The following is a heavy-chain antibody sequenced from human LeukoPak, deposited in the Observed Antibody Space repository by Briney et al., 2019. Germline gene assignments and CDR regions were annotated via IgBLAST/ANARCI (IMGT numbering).Heavy chain of an antibody. V-gene: IGHV4-34*01. D-gene: IGHD3-3*01. CDR1: GGSFSGYY. CDR2: INHSGST. J-gene: IGHJ4*02. CDR3: ARGRPGHYDFWSGHWVYFDY. Sequence: PSETLSLTCAVYGGSFSGYYWSWIRQPPGKGLEWIGEINHSGSTNYNPSLKSRVTISVDTSKNQFSLKLSSVTAADTAVYYCARGRPGHYDFWSGHWVYFDYWGQGTLVTVSS.